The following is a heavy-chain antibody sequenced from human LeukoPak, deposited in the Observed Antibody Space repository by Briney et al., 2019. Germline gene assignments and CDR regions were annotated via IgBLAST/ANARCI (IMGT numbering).Heavy chain of an antibody. Sequence: GGSLRLSCAASGFTFSSYAMSWVRQAPGKGLEWVSAISGSGGSTYYADSVKGRFTISRDNSKNTLYLQMNSLRAEDTAVYYCARDGRSSSWYEGDWFDPWGQGTLVTVSS. CDR1: GFTFSSYA. CDR2: ISGSGGST. J-gene: IGHJ5*02. V-gene: IGHV3-23*01. D-gene: IGHD6-13*01. CDR3: ARDGRSSSWYEGDWFDP.